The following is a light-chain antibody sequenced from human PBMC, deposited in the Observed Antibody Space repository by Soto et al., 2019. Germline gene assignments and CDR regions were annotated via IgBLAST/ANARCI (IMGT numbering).Light chain of an antibody. J-gene: IGLJ1*01. CDR3: SSYSISTAYL. V-gene: IGLV2-14*01. CDR2: EVS. Sequence: SVLTQPASVSGSPGQSITISCTGTSSDVGGYDYVSWYQLHPGKAPKLMVFEVSNRPSGVSYRFSGPKSGNTASLTISGLQAEDEADYFCSSYSISTAYLFGTGTKVTVL. CDR1: SSDVGGYDY.